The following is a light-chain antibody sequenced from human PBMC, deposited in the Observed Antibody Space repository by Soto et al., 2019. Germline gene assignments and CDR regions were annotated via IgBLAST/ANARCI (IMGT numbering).Light chain of an antibody. Sequence: ERVLMSLLGALSLTTGERATLSCRASQSVSSSYLAWYQQKPGQAPRLLIYGASSRATGIPDRFSSSGSGTDFTLTISRLEPEDFAVYYCQQYGSSLWTFGHGTKVDIK. V-gene: IGKV3-20*01. CDR1: QSVSSSY. J-gene: IGKJ1*01. CDR3: QQYGSSLWT. CDR2: GAS.